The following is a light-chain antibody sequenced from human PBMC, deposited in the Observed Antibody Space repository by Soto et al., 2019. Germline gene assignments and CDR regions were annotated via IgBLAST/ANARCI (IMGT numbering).Light chain of an antibody. J-gene: IGLJ1*01. V-gene: IGLV1-51*01. CDR3: GSWDSSLSAYV. CDR2: DDN. Sequence: QSVLTQPPSVSAAPGQKVTISCSGSSSNIGGNSVSWYQQLPGTAPKLLIYDDNKRPSGIPDRFSGSKSGTSATLGISGCQTGDEADYYCGSWDSSLSAYVFGTGTKVTVL. CDR1: SSNIGGNS.